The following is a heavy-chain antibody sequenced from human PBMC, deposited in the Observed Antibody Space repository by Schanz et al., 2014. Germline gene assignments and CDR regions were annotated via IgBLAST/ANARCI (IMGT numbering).Heavy chain of an antibody. CDR3: ARGGFFDSTSFDA. Sequence: QVQLVQSGAEVKKPGVSVKVSCKASGYTFTTYYIHWVRQAPGQGLEWMGWMNPTTGNRGYAQNFQGRVTMTRDTSTSTVYMELSSLRSEDTAVYYCARGGFFDSTSFDAWGQGTLVTVSS. CDR2: MNPTTGNR. D-gene: IGHD2-2*01. J-gene: IGHJ4*02. CDR1: GYTFTTYY. V-gene: IGHV1-8*01.